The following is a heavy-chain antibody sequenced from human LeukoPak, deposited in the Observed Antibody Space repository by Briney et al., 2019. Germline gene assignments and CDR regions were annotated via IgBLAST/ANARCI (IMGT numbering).Heavy chain of an antibody. V-gene: IGHV1-69*13. CDR2: IIPIFGTA. CDR3: AREGKARGSVFLYYFDY. Sequence: SVKVSCKASGGTFSSYAISWVRQAPGQGLEWMGGIIPIFGTANYAQKSQGRVTITADESTSTAYMELSSLRSEDTAVYYCAREGKARGSVFLYYFDYWGQGTLVTVSS. CDR1: GGTFSSYA. D-gene: IGHD6-6*01. J-gene: IGHJ4*02.